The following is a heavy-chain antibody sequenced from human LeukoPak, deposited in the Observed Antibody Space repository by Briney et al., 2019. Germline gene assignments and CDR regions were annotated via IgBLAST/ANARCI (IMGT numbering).Heavy chain of an antibody. V-gene: IGHV1-18*04. CDR1: GYNFDRYG. Sequence: ASVKVSCKGSGYNFDRYGVNWVRQAPGQGLEWVGWISTYNGNTFYAQKFEGRVSMTTDTSTNTVYKDLRSLRSDDTAVYYCARDLEHCRNIICSNSAYWGQGTLVTVSS. CDR2: ISTYNGNT. D-gene: IGHD2-2*01. CDR3: ARDLEHCRNIICSNSAY. J-gene: IGHJ4*02.